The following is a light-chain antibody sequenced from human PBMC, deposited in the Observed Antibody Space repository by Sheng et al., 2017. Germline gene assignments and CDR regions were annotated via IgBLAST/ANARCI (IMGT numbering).Light chain of an antibody. CDR2: EDT. CDR1: FCPKNN. Sequence: SYELTQPPSMSVSPRTNGPGSPALERFCPKNNASWYQQKYRPGPCVGIYEDTKRPSGIPERISGSGSGTLATLIISGAQVEDEADYYCFSTDFNGDPVFGGGTKLTVL. V-gene: IGLV3-10*01. J-gene: IGLJ2*01. CDR3: FSTDFNGDPV.